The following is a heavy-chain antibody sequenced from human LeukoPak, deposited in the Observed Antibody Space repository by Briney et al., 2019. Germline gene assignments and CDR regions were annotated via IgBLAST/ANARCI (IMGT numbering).Heavy chain of an antibody. CDR3: ARDGKVWFGEQNGFDY. J-gene: IGHJ4*02. D-gene: IGHD3-10*01. CDR1: GFTFSSYA. Sequence: GGSLRLCCAASGFTFSSYAMHWVRQAPGKGLEWVAVISYDGSNKYYADSVKGRFTISRDNSKNTLYLQMNSLRAEDAAVYYCARDGKVWFGEQNGFDYWGQGTLVTVSS. V-gene: IGHV3-30-3*01. CDR2: ISYDGSNK.